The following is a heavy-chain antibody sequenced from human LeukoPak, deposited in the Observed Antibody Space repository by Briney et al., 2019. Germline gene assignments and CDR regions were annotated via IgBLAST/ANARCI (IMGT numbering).Heavy chain of an antibody. CDR1: GGSMSPYH. Sequence: TSETLSLTCTVSGGSMSPYHWGWIRQPPGKGLEWTGYIYYSGSTNYNPSLNSRVTISVDTSKNQFSLRLSSVTAADTAVYYCARQTPVFYYGMDVWGQGTTVTVSS. D-gene: IGHD1-20*01. V-gene: IGHV4-59*08. CDR3: ARQTPVFYYGMDV. CDR2: IYYSGST. J-gene: IGHJ6*02.